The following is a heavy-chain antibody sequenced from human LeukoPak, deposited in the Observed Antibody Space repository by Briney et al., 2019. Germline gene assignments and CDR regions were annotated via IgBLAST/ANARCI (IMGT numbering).Heavy chain of an antibody. Sequence: GGSLRLSCAASGFTFSSYSMNWVRQAPGKGLEWVSYISNSGSTIYYADSVKGRFTISRDNAKNSLYLQMNSLRAEDTAVYYCTTIFGASSLDYWGQGTLVTVSS. D-gene: IGHD3-3*01. CDR2: ISNSGSTI. CDR3: TTIFGASSLDY. CDR1: GFTFSSYS. J-gene: IGHJ4*02. V-gene: IGHV3-48*04.